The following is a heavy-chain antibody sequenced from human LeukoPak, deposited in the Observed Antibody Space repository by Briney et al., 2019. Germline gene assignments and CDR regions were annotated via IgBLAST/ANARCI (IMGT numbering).Heavy chain of an antibody. J-gene: IGHJ4*02. CDR3: ARYRDGYNYSDY. CDR1: GFTFSSYG. D-gene: IGHD5-24*01. V-gene: IGHV3-33*01. Sequence: GRSLRLSCAASGFTFSSYGMHWVRQAPGKGLEWVAVIWYDGSNKYYADSVKGPFTISRDNSKNTLYLQMNSLRAEDTAVYYCARYRDGYNYSDYWGQGTLVTVSS. CDR2: IWYDGSNK.